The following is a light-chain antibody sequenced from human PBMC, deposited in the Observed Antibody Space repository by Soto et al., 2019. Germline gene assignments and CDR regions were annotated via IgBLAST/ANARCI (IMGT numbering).Light chain of an antibody. CDR2: GAS. CDR3: QQYNDWPRT. J-gene: IGKJ1*01. Sequence: EIVMTQSPATLSVSPGERATLSCRASQSVSSTLAWYQQKPGPAPRLIIYGASTRATGIPARFSGSGSGTAFTVTLSSLQSEDFAVHYCQQYNDWPRTFGQGTKVEIK. V-gene: IGKV3-15*01. CDR1: QSVSST.